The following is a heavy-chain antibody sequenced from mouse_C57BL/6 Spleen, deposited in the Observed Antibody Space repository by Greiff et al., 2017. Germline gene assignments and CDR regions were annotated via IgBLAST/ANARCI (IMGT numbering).Heavy chain of an antibody. D-gene: IGHD1-1*01. CDR3: AIYYGSSPWFAY. CDR1: GYTFTSYW. CDR2: IDPSGSYT. V-gene: IGHV1-59*01. Sequence: QVQLQQPGAELVRPGTSVKLSCKASGYTFTSYWMHWVKQRPGQGLEWIGVIDPSGSYTNYNQKFKGKATLTVDTSSSTAYMQLSSLTSEDSAVYYCAIYYGSSPWFAYWGQGTLVTVSA. J-gene: IGHJ3*01.